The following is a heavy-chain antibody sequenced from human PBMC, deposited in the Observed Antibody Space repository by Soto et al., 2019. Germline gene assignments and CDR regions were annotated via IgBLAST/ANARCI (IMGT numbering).Heavy chain of an antibody. Sequence: DPGGCRSSGGYYWSLIRQLPGKGLEWIGYIYYTGTTFYNQPLKSRVAISKDTSTNQFSLNLSSVTAADTAVYYCAGRGGYPIPFGPWVQASL. CDR1: GGCRSSGGYY. J-gene: IGHJ5*02. CDR2: IYYTGTT. CDR3: AGRGGYPIPFGP. D-gene: IGHD5-12*01. V-gene: IGHV4-31*02.